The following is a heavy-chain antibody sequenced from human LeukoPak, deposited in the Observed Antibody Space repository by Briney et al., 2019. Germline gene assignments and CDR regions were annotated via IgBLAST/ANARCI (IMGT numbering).Heavy chain of an antibody. J-gene: IGHJ5*02. CDR1: GGSISSGGYS. CDR3: ARHYGP. Sequence: SETLSLTCAVSGGSISSGGYSWSWIRQPPGKGLEWIGYIYHSGSTYHNPSLKSRVTVSVDTSKNQFSLKLNSVTAADTAVYYCARHYGPWGQGTLVTVSS. D-gene: IGHD3-10*01. V-gene: IGHV4-30-2*03. CDR2: IYHSGST.